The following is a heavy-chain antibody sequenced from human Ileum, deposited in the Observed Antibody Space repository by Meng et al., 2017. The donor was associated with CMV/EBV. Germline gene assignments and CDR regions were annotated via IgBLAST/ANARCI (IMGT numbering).Heavy chain of an antibody. Sequence: STFADYSINWGRQAPGQGLEWMGWINTNTGNPTYAQGFTGRFVFSLDTSVTTAHLLIDSLKAEDTALYYCARGRSKDGVLRGFYFDYWGQGTLVTVSS. CDR2: INTNTGNP. CDR3: ARGRSKDGVLRGFYFDY. CDR1: STFADYS. V-gene: IGHV7-4-1*01. D-gene: IGHD4-17*01. J-gene: IGHJ4*02.